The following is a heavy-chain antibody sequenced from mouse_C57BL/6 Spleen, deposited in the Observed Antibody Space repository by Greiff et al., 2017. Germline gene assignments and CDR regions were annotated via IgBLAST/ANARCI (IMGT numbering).Heavy chain of an antibody. J-gene: IGHJ3*01. D-gene: IGHD2-5*01. CDR1: GFTFSSYA. CDR3: ARDEDYSNYGFAY. Sequence: EVKVVESGGGLVKPGGSLKLSCAASGFTFSSYAMSWVRQTPEKRLEWVATISDGGSYTYYPDNVKGRFTISRDNAKNNLYLQMSHLKSEDTAMYYCARDEDYSNYGFAYWGQGTLVTVSA. CDR2: ISDGGSYT. V-gene: IGHV5-4*01.